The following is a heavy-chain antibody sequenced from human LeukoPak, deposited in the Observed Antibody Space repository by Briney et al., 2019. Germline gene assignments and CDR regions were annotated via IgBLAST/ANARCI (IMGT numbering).Heavy chain of an antibody. D-gene: IGHD3-3*01. CDR1: GLTFSSYW. J-gene: IGHJ5*02. CDR3: ARDWNTIFGVVIKYWFDP. Sequence: GGSLRLSCAASGLTFSSYWMSWVRQAPGKGLEWVANIKQDGSEKYYVDSVKGRFTISRDNAKNSLYLQMNSLRAEDTAVYYCARDWNTIFGVVIKYWFDPWGQGTLVTVSS. CDR2: IKQDGSEK. V-gene: IGHV3-7*01.